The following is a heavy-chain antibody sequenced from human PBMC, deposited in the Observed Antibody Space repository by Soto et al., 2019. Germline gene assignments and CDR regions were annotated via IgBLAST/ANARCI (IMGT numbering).Heavy chain of an antibody. Sequence: QVQLVQSGAEVKKPGASVKVSCKASGYTFTSYAMHWVRQAPGQRLEWMGWINAGNGNTKYSQKFQGRVTITRDTSASTAYMELSSLRSDDTAVYYCARGDSSSWYPLDYWGQGTLVTVSS. J-gene: IGHJ4*02. CDR2: INAGNGNT. CDR1: GYTFTSYA. V-gene: IGHV1-3*01. D-gene: IGHD6-13*01. CDR3: ARGDSSSWYPLDY.